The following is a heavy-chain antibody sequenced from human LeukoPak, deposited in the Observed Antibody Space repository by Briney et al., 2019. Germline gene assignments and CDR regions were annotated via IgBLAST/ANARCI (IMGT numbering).Heavy chain of an antibody. CDR2: ISSGSTYI. J-gene: IGHJ3*02. CDR1: GFTFSSDR. V-gene: IGHV3-21*01. Sequence: PGGSLRPSCAASGFTFSSDRMNWVRQAPGKGLEWVSSISSGSTYIYYADSVKGRFTISRDNAKNSLYLQMNSLRAEDTAVYYCARDSESWYSRSRTFDIWGQGTMVTVSS. D-gene: IGHD6-13*01. CDR3: ARDSESWYSRSRTFDI.